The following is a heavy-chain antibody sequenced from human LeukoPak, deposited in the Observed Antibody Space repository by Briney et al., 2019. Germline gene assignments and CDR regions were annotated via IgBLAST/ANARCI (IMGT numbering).Heavy chain of an antibody. J-gene: IGHJ4*02. CDR2: ISWNSGSI. Sequence: GRSLRLSCAASGFTFDDYAMHWVRQAPGKGLEWVSGISWNSGSIGYADSVKGRFTISRDNAKNSLYLQMNSLRAEDTAVYYCARDFSVTYDSSGYPPHYFDYWGQGTLVTASS. CDR1: GFTFDDYA. D-gene: IGHD3-22*01. V-gene: IGHV3-9*01. CDR3: ARDFSVTYDSSGYPPHYFDY.